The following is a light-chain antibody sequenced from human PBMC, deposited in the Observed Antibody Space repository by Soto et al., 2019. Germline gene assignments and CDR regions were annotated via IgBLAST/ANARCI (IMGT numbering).Light chain of an antibody. V-gene: IGKV3-15*01. Sequence: EIVMTQSPATLSVSPGERATLSCRASQSVSSNLAWYRQKPGQAPRLLIYGASTRATDIPAKFSGSGSGTEFTLTISSLQSEDFAVYYCQQYNIWPPITFGQGTKVDIK. CDR1: QSVSSN. CDR3: QQYNIWPPIT. J-gene: IGKJ1*01. CDR2: GAS.